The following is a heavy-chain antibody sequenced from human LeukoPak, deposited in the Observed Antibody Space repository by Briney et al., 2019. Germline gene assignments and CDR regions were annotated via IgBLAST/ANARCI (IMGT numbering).Heavy chain of an antibody. CDR3: AKESGFLEWLWPFDY. CDR1: GFTFSSSA. D-gene: IGHD3-3*01. J-gene: IGHJ4*02. V-gene: IGHV3-23*01. Sequence: PGGSLRLSCAASGFTFSSSAMSWVRQAPGEGLEWVSAISNNGGYTYYADSVKGRFAISRDNSKNTLYLQMSSLRAEDTAVYYCAKESGFLEWLWPFDYWGQGTLVTVSS. CDR2: ISNNGGYT.